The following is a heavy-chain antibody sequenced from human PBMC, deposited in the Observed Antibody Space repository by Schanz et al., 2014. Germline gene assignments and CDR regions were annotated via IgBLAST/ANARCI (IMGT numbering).Heavy chain of an antibody. Sequence: QVQLVQSGSELRKPGASVKISCMTSGYIFTNFPLSWVRQVPGRGLEWMGWIHTNTGTPTYAPGCAGRVVFSLNTAVGTAYLEITDVRTEDTAVYYCARIADLDFWGQGSLVTVSS. CDR3: ARIADLDF. V-gene: IGHV7-4-1*02. CDR2: IHTNTGTP. D-gene: IGHD6-13*01. CDR1: GYIFTNFP. J-gene: IGHJ4*02.